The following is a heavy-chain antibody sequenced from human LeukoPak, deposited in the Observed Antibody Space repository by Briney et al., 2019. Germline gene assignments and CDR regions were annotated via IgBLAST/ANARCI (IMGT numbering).Heavy chain of an antibody. J-gene: IGHJ4*02. CDR3: ARDQTGLIVVVVAAIDY. Sequence: EASVKVSCKASGGTFSSYAISWVRQAPGQGLEWMGRIIPILGIANYAQKFQGRVTITADKSTSTAYMELSSLRSEDTAVYYCARDQTGLIVVVVAAIDYWGQGTLVTVSS. V-gene: IGHV1-69*04. CDR1: GGTFSSYA. CDR2: IIPILGIA. D-gene: IGHD2-15*01.